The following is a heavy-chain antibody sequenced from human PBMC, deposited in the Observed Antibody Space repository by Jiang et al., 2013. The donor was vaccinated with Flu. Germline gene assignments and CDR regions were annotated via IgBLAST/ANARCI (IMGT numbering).Heavy chain of an antibody. J-gene: IGHJ4*02. Sequence: SGAEVKNPGASVKVSCEASGYTFTSYYIHWVRQAPGQGLEWMGVINPSDSSTTYAQKFQGRVTMTRDTSTRTVYMDLSSLRSEDTAVYYCATDPLLAVAGYFDYWGQGTLVTVSS. CDR2: INPSDSST. CDR3: ATDPLLAVAGYFDY. D-gene: IGHD6-19*01. CDR1: GYTFTSYY. V-gene: IGHV1-46*01.